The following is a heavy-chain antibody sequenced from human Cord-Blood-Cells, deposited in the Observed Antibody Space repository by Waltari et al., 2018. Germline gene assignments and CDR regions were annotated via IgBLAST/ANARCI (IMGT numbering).Heavy chain of an antibody. CDR3: ARGRIAAAGRSNWFDP. V-gene: IGHV4-34*01. CDR2: INHSGST. Sequence: QVQLQQWGAGLLKPSETLSLTCAVYGGSFSGYYWSWIRQPPGKGLEWIGEINHSGSTNYNPSLKRRVTISVDTSKNQFSLKLSSVTAADTAVYYCARGRIAAAGRSNWFDPWGQGTLVTVSS. D-gene: IGHD6-13*01. CDR1: GGSFSGYY. J-gene: IGHJ5*02.